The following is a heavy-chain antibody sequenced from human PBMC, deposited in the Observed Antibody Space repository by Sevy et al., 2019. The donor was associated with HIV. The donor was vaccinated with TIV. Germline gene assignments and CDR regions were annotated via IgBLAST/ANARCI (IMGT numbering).Heavy chain of an antibody. CDR1: GFTFSSYP. J-gene: IGHJ6*02. D-gene: IGHD3-10*01. CDR3: ARGGSGDYYYYGVDV. Sequence: GGSLRLSCAASGFTFSSYPMHWVRQAPGKGLEWLSVVSYDGSSKYYVDSVKGRFIVSRDNSKNTLYLQMNSLRTEDTAVYYCARGGSGDYYYYGVDVWGQGTTVTVSS. V-gene: IGHV3-30*04. CDR2: VSYDGSSK.